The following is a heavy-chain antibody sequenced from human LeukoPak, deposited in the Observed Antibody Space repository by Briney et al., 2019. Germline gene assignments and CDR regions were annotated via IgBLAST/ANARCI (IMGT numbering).Heavy chain of an antibody. Sequence: SVKVSCKASGGTFSSYAISWVRQAPGPGLEWMGGIIPIFGTANYAQKFQGRVTITADESTSTAYMELSSLRSEDTAVYYCARDGSPLRSGYSNFDYWGQGTLVTVSS. D-gene: IGHD3-22*01. CDR3: ARDGSPLRSGYSNFDY. J-gene: IGHJ4*02. CDR2: IIPIFGTA. V-gene: IGHV1-69*13. CDR1: GGTFSSYA.